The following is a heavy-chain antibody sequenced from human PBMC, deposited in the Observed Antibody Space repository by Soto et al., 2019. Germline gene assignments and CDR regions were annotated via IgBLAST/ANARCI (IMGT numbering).Heavy chain of an antibody. CDR2: INAGNGDT. CDR1: GNTFSSCA. V-gene: IGHV1-3*01. CDR3: ARKVGASAY. Sequence: ASVKASGQPAGNTFSSCAIHWERQAPGQRLEWMGWINAGNGDTKYSQKFQGRVTIARDTAASTAYMELGSLTFEDTAVYYCARKVGASAYWGQGTLVTVSS. D-gene: IGHD1-26*01. J-gene: IGHJ4*02.